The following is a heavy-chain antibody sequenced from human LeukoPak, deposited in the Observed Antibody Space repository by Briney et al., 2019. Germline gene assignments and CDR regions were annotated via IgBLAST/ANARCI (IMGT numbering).Heavy chain of an antibody. D-gene: IGHD3-16*01. CDR1: GVTVSSNY. CDR3: ARGSMFGAPDF. Sequence: GGSLRLSCEVSGVTVSSNYMIWVRQAPGKGLEWLSIIYPGGTTHYAESVKGRFSISRDDSKNTLYFQMDNLRVDDTALYWCARGSMFGAPDFWGKGTRVTVSS. V-gene: IGHV3-53*01. J-gene: IGHJ4*02. CDR2: IYPGGTT.